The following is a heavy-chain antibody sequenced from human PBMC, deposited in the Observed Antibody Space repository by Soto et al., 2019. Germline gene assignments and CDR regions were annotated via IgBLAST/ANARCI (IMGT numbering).Heavy chain of an antibody. J-gene: IGHJ4*02. D-gene: IGHD3-22*01. CDR2: ISGSGGST. Sequence: GGSLRFSCAASGFTFSSYAMSWVRQAPGKGLEWVSAISGSGGSTYYADSVKGRFTISRDNSKNTLYLQMNSLRAEDTAVYYCARDGNYYDSSGYYSDYWGQGTLVTVSS. V-gene: IGHV3-23*01. CDR1: GFTFSSYA. CDR3: ARDGNYYDSSGYYSDY.